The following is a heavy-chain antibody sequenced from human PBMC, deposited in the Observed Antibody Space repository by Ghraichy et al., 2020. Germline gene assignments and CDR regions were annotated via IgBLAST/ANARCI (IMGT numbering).Heavy chain of an antibody. CDR2: ISGSGGST. CDR1: GFTFSSYA. V-gene: IGHV3-23*01. D-gene: IGHD3-22*01. CDR3: AKDAERAWGPAYYYDSSGYYGPFDY. Sequence: RGSLRLSCAASGFTFSSYAMSWVRQAPGKGLEWVSAISGSGGSTYYADSVKGRFTISRDNSKNTLYLQMNSLRAEDTAVYYCAKDAERAWGPAYYYDSSGYYGPFDYWGQGTLVTVSS. J-gene: IGHJ4*02.